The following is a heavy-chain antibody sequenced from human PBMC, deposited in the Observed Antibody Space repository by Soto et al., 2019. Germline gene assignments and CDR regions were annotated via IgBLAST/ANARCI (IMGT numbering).Heavy chain of an antibody. CDR1: GFTFADYA. J-gene: IGHJ5*01. V-gene: IGHV3-30*01. Sequence: SLRLSCVASGFTFADYAMHLVRRIPGKGLEWVAVISYSGDRQYYAESVKGRFTISRDNSKKTLYLQMFSLTSEDSAVFYCERTPAAMITDRYNWFGASGAGTQV. D-gene: IGHD3-16*01. CDR3: ERTPAAMITDRYNWFGA. CDR2: ISYSGDRQ.